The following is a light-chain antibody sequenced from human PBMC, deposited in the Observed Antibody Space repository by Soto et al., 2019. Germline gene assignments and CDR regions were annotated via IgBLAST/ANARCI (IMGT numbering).Light chain of an antibody. J-gene: IGKJ1*01. CDR1: QSISSD. Sequence: EIVLTQSPATLSVSPGESATLYCGASQSISSDLAWYQQKPGQAPRLLIYAASTRATGMSARFSGSGSGTEFTLTITSLQSEDFAVYYCQHYNNWPPWAFGQGTKVEIK. V-gene: IGKV3-15*01. CDR3: QHYNNWPPWA. CDR2: AAS.